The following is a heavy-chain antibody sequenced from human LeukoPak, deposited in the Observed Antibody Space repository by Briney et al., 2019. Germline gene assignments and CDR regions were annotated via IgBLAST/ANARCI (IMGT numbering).Heavy chain of an antibody. Sequence: GGSLRLSCAASGFTFSSYSMNWVRQAPGKGLEWVSSISSSSSYIYYADSVKGRFTISRDNAKNSLYLQMNSLRAEDTAVYYCARLAGSYLTQYYFDYWGQGTLVTVSS. CDR1: GFTFSSYS. CDR2: ISSSSSYI. J-gene: IGHJ4*02. V-gene: IGHV3-21*01. CDR3: ARLAGSYLTQYYFDY. D-gene: IGHD1-26*01.